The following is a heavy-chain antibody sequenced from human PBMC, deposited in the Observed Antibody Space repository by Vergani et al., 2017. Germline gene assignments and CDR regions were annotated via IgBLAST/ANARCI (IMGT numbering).Heavy chain of an antibody. CDR1: GFTFSSYW. CDR2: IKQDGSEK. Sequence: EVQLVESGGGLVQPGRSLRLSCAASGFTFSSYWMSWVRQAPGKGLEWVANIKQDGSEKYYVDSVKGRFTISRDNAKNSLYLQMNSLRAEDTAVYYCARAQTHYDILTGYLYYFDYWGQGTLVTVSS. CDR3: ARAQTHYDILTGYLYYFDY. J-gene: IGHJ4*02. V-gene: IGHV3-7*01. D-gene: IGHD3-9*01.